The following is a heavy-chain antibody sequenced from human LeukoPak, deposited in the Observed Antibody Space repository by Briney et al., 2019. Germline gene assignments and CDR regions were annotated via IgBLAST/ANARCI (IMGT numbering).Heavy chain of an antibody. CDR2: IYYSGST. CDR3: ARDTSAGAFDY. D-gene: IGHD6-25*01. V-gene: IGHV4-59*01. Sequence: SETLSLTCTVSGGSISSYYWSWIRPPPGKGLEGIGYIYYSGSTNYNPSLKSRVTISVDTSKNQFSLKLSSVTAADTAVYYCARDTSAGAFDYWGQGTLVTVSS. CDR1: GGSISSYY. J-gene: IGHJ4*02.